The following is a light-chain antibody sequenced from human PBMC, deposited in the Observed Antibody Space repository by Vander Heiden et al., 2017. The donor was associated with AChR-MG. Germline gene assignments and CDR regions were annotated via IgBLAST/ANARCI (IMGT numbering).Light chain of an antibody. CDR2: AAS. V-gene: IGKV1-NL1*01. Sequence: DIQMTQSPSSLSASVGDRGTITCRARQGISDSLAWYQQKPGKAPKLLLYAASRLQRGVPPRFSGSGSGTDYTLTISSLQPEDFAIYYCQQCYSPPFTFGPGTRVDL. CDR1: QGISDS. CDR3: QQCYSPPFT. J-gene: IGKJ3*01.